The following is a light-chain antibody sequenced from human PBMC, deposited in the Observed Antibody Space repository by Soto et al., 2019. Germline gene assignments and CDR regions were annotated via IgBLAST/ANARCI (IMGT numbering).Light chain of an antibody. Sequence: DIQMTQSPSSLSASAGDRVTITCQASQDISTYLNWFQQKPGKAPKLLIYDASNLETGVPSRFSGSGSGTDFTFAISSLQPEDIATYYCQQYDALPLTFAGGTKVEIK. CDR2: DAS. V-gene: IGKV1-33*01. CDR1: QDISTY. CDR3: QQYDALPLT. J-gene: IGKJ4*01.